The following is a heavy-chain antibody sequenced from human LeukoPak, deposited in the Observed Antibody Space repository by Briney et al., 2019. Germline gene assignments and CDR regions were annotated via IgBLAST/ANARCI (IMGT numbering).Heavy chain of an antibody. D-gene: IGHD6-13*01. Sequence: GRSLRLSCAASGFTFSSYGMHWVRQAPGKGLEWVAVISYDGSNKYYADSVKGRFTIPRDNSKNTLYLQMNSLRAEDTAVYYCAKYSSSWYVDYWGQGTLVTVSS. V-gene: IGHV3-30*18. CDR3: AKYSSSWYVDY. J-gene: IGHJ4*02. CDR2: ISYDGSNK. CDR1: GFTFSSYG.